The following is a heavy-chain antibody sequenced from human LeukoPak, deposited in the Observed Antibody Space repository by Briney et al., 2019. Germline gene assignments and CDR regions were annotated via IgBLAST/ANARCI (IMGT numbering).Heavy chain of an antibody. CDR2: IKQDGSEK. Sequence: GGSLRLSCAASGFTFSSYWMSWVRQAPGKGLEWVANIKQDGSEKYYVDSVKGRFTISRDSAKNSLYLQMNSLRAEDTAVYYCAREIAVAGRGYFDYWGQGTLVTVSS. V-gene: IGHV3-7*01. CDR3: AREIAVAGRGYFDY. J-gene: IGHJ4*02. CDR1: GFTFSSYW. D-gene: IGHD6-19*01.